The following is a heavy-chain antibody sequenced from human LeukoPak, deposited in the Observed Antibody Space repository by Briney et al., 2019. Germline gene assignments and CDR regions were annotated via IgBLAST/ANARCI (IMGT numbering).Heavy chain of an antibody. V-gene: IGHV4-61*09. CDR2: IYYSGST. J-gene: IGHJ4*02. CDR1: GGSISSGDYY. Sequence: SQTLSLTCTVSGGSISSGDYYWSWIRQPPGKGLQWVGNIYYSGSTNYNPSLKSRVTISVDTSKNQFSLKLSSVTAADTAAYYCARHMRTREGYDLGTLDYWGQGTLVTVSS. CDR3: ARHMRTREGYDLGTLDY. D-gene: IGHD5-12*01.